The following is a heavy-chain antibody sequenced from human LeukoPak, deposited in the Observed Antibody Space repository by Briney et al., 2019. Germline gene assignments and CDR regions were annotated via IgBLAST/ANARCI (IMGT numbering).Heavy chain of an antibody. Sequence: GGSLRLSCAASGFTFSSYAMSWVRQAPGKGLEWVSAISGSGGSTYYADSVKGRFTISRDNSKNTLYLQMNSLRAEDTAVYYCASDTRGYSYGYMDYWGQGTLVTVSS. CDR1: GFTFSSYA. CDR2: ISGSGGST. CDR3: ASDTRGYSYGYMDY. J-gene: IGHJ4*02. D-gene: IGHD5-18*01. V-gene: IGHV3-23*01.